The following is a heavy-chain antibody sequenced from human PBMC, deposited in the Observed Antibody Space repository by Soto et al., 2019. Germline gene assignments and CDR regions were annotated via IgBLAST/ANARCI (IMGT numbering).Heavy chain of an antibody. CDR1: GFTFSNYA. J-gene: IGHJ4*02. D-gene: IGHD6-13*01. CDR3: AKDQGSSWYEIHF. Sequence: PGGSLRLSCAASGFTFSNYAVTWVRQAPGKGLEWVSTISGSGGSTYYADSVKGRFTISRDNSKNTLYLQMNSLRAEDTAVYYCAKDQGSSWYEIHFWGQGILVTVSS. CDR2: ISGSGGST. V-gene: IGHV3-23*01.